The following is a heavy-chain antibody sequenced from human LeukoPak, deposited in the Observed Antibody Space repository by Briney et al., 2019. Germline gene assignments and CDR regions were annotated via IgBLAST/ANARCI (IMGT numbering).Heavy chain of an antibody. Sequence: SETLSLTCTASGGSISSYYWSWIRQPPGKGLEWIGFIYYTGSTTYNSSLKSRVTISVDTSKNQFSLKLSSVTPADTAVYYCARVGGYSSSWYLGYWGQGTLLTVSS. CDR1: GGSISSYY. CDR2: IYYTGST. V-gene: IGHV4-59*01. J-gene: IGHJ4*02. CDR3: ARVGGYSSSWYLGY. D-gene: IGHD6-19*01.